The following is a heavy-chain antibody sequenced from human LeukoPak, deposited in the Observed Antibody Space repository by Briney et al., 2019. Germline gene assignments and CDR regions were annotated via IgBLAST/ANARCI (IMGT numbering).Heavy chain of an antibody. D-gene: IGHD2-15*01. CDR3: ARDGEDIVVVVAATPNWFDP. Sequence: ASVKVSCKASGYTFTGYYIHWMRQAPGQGLEWMGWINPNSGGTDYAQKFQGRVTMTRDTSISTAYMELSRLRSDDTAVYYCARDGEDIVVVVAATPNWFDPWGQGTLVTVSS. V-gene: IGHV1-2*02. CDR2: INPNSGGT. J-gene: IGHJ5*02. CDR1: GYTFTGYY.